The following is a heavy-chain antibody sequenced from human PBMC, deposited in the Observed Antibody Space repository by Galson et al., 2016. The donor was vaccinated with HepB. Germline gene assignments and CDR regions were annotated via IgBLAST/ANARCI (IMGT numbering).Heavy chain of an antibody. Sequence: SETLSLTCTVSGGSISSSSYYWGWIRQPPGKGLEWIGSIYYSGSTYYNPSLKSRVTIPVDTSKNQFSLKLSSVTAADTAVYYCAREPEGYGGYVNYWGQGTLVTVSS. D-gene: IGHD4-23*01. CDR2: IYYSGST. J-gene: IGHJ4*02. V-gene: IGHV4-39*02. CDR1: GGSISSSSYY. CDR3: AREPEGYGGYVNY.